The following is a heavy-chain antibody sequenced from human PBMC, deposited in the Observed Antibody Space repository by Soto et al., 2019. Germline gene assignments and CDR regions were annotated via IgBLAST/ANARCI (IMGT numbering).Heavy chain of an antibody. V-gene: IGHV4-61*01. D-gene: IGHD3-3*01. CDR3: ARSKGPGTIFGVVMPASYYYYGMDV. Sequence: PSETLSLTCTVSGGSVSGGSYYWSWIRQPPGKGLEWIGYIYYSGSTNYNPSLKSRVTISVDTSKNQFSLKLSSVTAADTAVYYCARSKGPGTIFGVVMPASYYYYGMDVWGQGTTVTVSS. J-gene: IGHJ6*02. CDR2: IYYSGST. CDR1: GGSVSGGSYY.